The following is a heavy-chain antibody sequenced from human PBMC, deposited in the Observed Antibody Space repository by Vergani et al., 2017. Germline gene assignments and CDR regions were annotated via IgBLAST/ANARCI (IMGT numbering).Heavy chain of an antibody. V-gene: IGHV3-30*03. CDR3: ARDWSAMGAFDI. D-gene: IGHD3-3*01. CDR1: GFTFSSYG. Sequence: VQLLESGGGLVQPGGSLRLSCAASGFTFSSYGMNWVRQAPGKGLEWVAVISYDGNNKYYADSVKGRFTISRDNSKNTLYLQMNSLRAEDTAVYYCARDWSAMGAFDIWGQGTMVTVSS. CDR2: ISYDGNNK. J-gene: IGHJ3*02.